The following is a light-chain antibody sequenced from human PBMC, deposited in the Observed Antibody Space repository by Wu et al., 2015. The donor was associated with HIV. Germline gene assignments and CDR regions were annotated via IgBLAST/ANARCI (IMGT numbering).Light chain of an antibody. CDR1: QSVSSSY. J-gene: IGKJ2*03. CDR2: GAS. CDR3: QQYGDSPAS. V-gene: IGKV3-20*01. Sequence: IALTQSPGTLSLSPGERATLSCRASQSVSSSYLAWYQQKPGQAPRLLIFGASSRATGIPDRFSGSGSGADFTLTISRLEPEDFAVYYCQQYGDSPASFGQGTKLEIK.